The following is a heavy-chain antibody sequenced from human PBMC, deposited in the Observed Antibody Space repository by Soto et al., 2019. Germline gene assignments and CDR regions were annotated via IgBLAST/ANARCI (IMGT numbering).Heavy chain of an antibody. CDR3: ATDLWFRNYPLYYYYYGMDV. J-gene: IGHJ6*02. CDR2: FDPEDGET. CDR1: GYTLTELS. Sequence: GASVKVSCKVSGYTLTELSMHWVRQAPGKGLEWMGGFDPEDGETIYAQKFQGRVTMTEDTSTDTAYMELSSLRSEDTAVYYCATDLWFRNYPLYYYYYGMDVWGQGTTVTVSS. D-gene: IGHD1-7*01. V-gene: IGHV1-24*01.